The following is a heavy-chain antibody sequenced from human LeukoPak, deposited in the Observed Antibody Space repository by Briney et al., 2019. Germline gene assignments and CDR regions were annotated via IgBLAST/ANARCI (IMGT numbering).Heavy chain of an antibody. V-gene: IGHV3-23*01. CDR2: ISGSGGST. CDR3: AKAWSVAMISDAFDV. D-gene: IGHD5-12*01. Sequence: GGSPRLSCAASGFTFSSYAMSWVRQAPGKGLEWVSGISGSGGSTYYADSVKGRFTISRDNSKNTQYLQMDSLRAEDTAVYYCAKAWSVAMISDAFDVWGQGTMVTVSS. CDR1: GFTFSSYA. J-gene: IGHJ3*01.